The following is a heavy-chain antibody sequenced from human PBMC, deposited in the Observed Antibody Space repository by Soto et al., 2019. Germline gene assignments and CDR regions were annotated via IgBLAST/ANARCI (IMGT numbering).Heavy chain of an antibody. CDR2: IYYIGTT. CDR3: ARDLKGMEVWFDP. Sequence: QVQLQESGPGLVKPSQTLSLTCTVSGGSISSGGYYWSWILQHTGKGLEWIGYIYYIGTTYYNPYLKSRVTISVVTSKNQFSRKLRSVTAADTAVYYCARDLKGMEVWFDPWGQGTLVTVSS. D-gene: IGHD3-10*01. V-gene: IGHV4-31*03. J-gene: IGHJ5*02. CDR1: GGSISSGGYY.